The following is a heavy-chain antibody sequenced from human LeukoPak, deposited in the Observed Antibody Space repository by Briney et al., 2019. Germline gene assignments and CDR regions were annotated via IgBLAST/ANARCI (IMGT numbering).Heavy chain of an antibody. CDR3: ARTYYYDTHAFDI. Sequence: GGSLRLSCAASGFTFDDYAMHWVRQAPGKGLEWVANIKQDGSEKYYVDSVKGRFTISRDNAKNSLYLQMNSLRAEDTALYHCARTYYYDTHAFDIWGQGTMVTVSS. D-gene: IGHD3-22*01. CDR2: IKQDGSEK. J-gene: IGHJ3*02. V-gene: IGHV3-7*03. CDR1: GFTFDDYA.